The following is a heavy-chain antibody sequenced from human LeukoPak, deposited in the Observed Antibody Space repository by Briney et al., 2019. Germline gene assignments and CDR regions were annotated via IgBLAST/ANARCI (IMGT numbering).Heavy chain of an antibody. CDR3: AKDDAWGRYKD. J-gene: IGHJ1*01. CDR1: GFTFSSYG. Sequence: GGSLRLSCAASGFTFSSYGMSWVRQAPGKGLEWVSAISGSGGSTYYADSVKGRFTISRDNSKNTVSLQMNSLRGDDTAVYYCAKDDAWGRYKDWGQGTLVTVSS. CDR2: ISGSGGST. D-gene: IGHD3-16*01. V-gene: IGHV3-23*01.